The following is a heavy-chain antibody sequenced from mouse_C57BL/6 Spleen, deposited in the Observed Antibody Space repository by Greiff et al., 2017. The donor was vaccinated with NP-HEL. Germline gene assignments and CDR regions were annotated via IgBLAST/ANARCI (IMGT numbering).Heavy chain of an antibody. D-gene: IGHD1-1*01. J-gene: IGHJ4*01. CDR3: ARQLSYGSSSYAMDY. Sequence: DVMLVESGGGLVKPGGSLKLSCAASGFTFSDYGMHWVRQAPEKGLEWVAYISSGSSTIYYADTVQGRFTISRDNAKNTLFLQMTSLRSEDAAMYYWARQLSYGSSSYAMDYWGQGTSVTVSS. CDR2: ISSGSSTI. CDR1: GFTFSDYG. V-gene: IGHV5-17*01.